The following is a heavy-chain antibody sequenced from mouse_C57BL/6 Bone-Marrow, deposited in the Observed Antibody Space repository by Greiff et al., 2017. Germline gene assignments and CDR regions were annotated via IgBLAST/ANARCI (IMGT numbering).Heavy chain of an antibody. J-gene: IGHJ4*01. CDR2: IWTGGGT. Sequence: QVQLKESGPGLVAPSQCLSITCTASGFSLTSYAISWVRQPPGKGLEWLGVIWTGGGTNYNSDLKSRLSISKDNSKSQVFLKMNSLQTDDTSRYYCARDKNTTVEGFDYAMDYWGQGTSVTVSS. V-gene: IGHV2-9-1*01. CDR1: GFSLTSYA. D-gene: IGHD1-1*01. CDR3: ARDKNTTVEGFDYAMDY.